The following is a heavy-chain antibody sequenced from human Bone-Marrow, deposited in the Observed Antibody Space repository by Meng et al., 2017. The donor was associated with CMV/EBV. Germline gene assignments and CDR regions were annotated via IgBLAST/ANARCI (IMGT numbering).Heavy chain of an antibody. V-gene: IGHV4-61*01. Sequence: SETLSLTCTVSGASVDTGSYYWSWIRQTPGKGLEWIGYIYYSANIDSNPSLGSRVTISRDTSKNQFSLKLDFVTAADTAVYYCARAPVAAPGGFFDYWGQGTLVTVSS. CDR3: ARAPVAAPGGFFDY. D-gene: IGHD6-19*01. CDR2: IYYSANI. J-gene: IGHJ4*02. CDR1: GASVDTGSYY.